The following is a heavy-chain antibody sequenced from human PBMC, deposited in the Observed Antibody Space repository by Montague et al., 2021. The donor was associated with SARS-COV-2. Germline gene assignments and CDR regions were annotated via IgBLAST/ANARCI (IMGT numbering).Heavy chain of an antibody. J-gene: IGHJ6*02. Sequence: SLRLSCAASGFTVSTNYMSWVRPAPGKGLEWISVIYSGGDTYYADSVKGRFTISRDNSKNTLYLQMNSLRAEDTAVYYCARGGGLRNYGMDVWGQGTTVTVSS. D-gene: IGHD5-12*01. CDR3: ARGGGLRNYGMDV. CDR2: IYSGGDT. CDR1: GFTVSTNY. V-gene: IGHV3-53*01.